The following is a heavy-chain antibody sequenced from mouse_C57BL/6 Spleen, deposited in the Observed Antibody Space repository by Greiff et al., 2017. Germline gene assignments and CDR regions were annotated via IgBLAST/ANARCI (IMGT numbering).Heavy chain of an antibody. V-gene: IGHV14-4*01. J-gene: IGHJ4*01. CDR1: GFNIKDDY. Sequence: VQLQQSGAELVRPGASVKLSCTASGFNIKDDYMHWVKQRPEQGLEWIGWIDPENGDTEYASKFQGKATITADTSSNTAYLQLSSLTSEDTAVYYCTTSPSYAMDYWGQGTSVTVSS. CDR2: IDPENGDT. CDR3: TTSPSYAMDY.